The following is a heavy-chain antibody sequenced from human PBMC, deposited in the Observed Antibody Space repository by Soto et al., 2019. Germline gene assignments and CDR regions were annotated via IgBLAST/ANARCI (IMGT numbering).Heavy chain of an antibody. CDR3: ARGSSGYISSWYYFDY. V-gene: IGHV3-23*01. D-gene: IGHD6-13*01. CDR1: GFTFTDYA. Sequence: GGSLRLSCAASGFTFTDYALGWVRQAPGKGLEWVATISGIGGSTYLADSVKGRLSISRDNSKNTVSLLMNSLRAEDTAVYFCARGSSGYISSWYYFDYWGRGTLVTVSS. CDR2: ISGIGGST. J-gene: IGHJ4*02.